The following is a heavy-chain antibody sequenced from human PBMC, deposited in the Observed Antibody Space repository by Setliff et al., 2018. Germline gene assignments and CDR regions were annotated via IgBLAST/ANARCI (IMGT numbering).Heavy chain of an antibody. CDR2: IYYSGST. CDR1: GGSISSYY. Sequence: SETLSLTCTVSGGSISSYYWSWIRQPPGKGLEWIGYIYYSGSTYYNPSLKSRVTISVDTSKNQFSLKLSSVTAADTAVYYCARGITMVRGVIIHNWFDPWGQGTLVTVSS. V-gene: IGHV4-59*06. CDR3: ARGITMVRGVIIHNWFDP. D-gene: IGHD3-10*01. J-gene: IGHJ5*02.